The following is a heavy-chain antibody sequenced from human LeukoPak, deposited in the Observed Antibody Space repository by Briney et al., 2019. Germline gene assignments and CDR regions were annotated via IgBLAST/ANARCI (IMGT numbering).Heavy chain of an antibody. CDR3: ARESWGNLDY. Sequence: GESLKISCKVSGYIFTSKWIGWVRQMPGKGLEWMGYIHLGDSITRYSPSFQGQVTISVDKSVNTAYLQWTTLKASDTAMYYCARESWGNLDYWGQGTLVTVSS. CDR2: IHLGDSIT. J-gene: IGHJ4*02. V-gene: IGHV5-51*01. D-gene: IGHD3-16*01. CDR1: GYIFTSKW.